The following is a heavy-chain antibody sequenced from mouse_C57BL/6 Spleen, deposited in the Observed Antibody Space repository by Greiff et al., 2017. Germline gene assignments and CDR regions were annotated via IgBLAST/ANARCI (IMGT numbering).Heavy chain of an antibody. V-gene: IGHV3-1*01. D-gene: IGHD3-2*02. Sequence: EVQLQESGPGMVKPSQSLSLTCTVTGYSITSGYDWHWIRHFPGNKLEWMGYISYSGSTNYKPSLKSRISITHDTSKNHFFLKLNSVTTEDTATYYCARDSSGYRFAYWGQGTLVTVSA. J-gene: IGHJ3*01. CDR2: ISYSGST. CDR1: GYSITSGYD. CDR3: ARDSSGYRFAY.